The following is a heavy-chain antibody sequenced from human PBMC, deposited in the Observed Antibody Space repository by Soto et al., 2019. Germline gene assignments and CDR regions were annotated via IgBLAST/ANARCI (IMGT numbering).Heavy chain of an antibody. Sequence: GAPVKVSCKASGGTFSSYAISWVRQAPGQGLEWMGGIIPIFGTANYAQKFQGRVTITADESTSTAYMELSSLRSEDTAVYYCARGTLGYCSGGSCYPFEFDPWGQGTLVTVSS. J-gene: IGHJ5*02. CDR1: GGTFSSYA. V-gene: IGHV1-69*13. CDR3: ARGTLGYCSGGSCYPFEFDP. D-gene: IGHD2-15*01. CDR2: IIPIFGTA.